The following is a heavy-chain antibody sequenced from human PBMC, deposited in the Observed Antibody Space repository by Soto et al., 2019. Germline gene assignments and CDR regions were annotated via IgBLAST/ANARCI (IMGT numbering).Heavy chain of an antibody. J-gene: IGHJ4*02. V-gene: IGHV3-48*03. CDR2: ISSSGSTI. CDR3: ARDSILDY. Sequence: HPGGSLRLSCAASGFTFSSYAMNWVRQAPGRGLEWVSYISSSGSTIYYADSVKGRFTISRDNAKNSLYLQMNSLRVEDTAVYFCARDSILDYWGQGTPVTVSS. CDR1: GFTFSSYA.